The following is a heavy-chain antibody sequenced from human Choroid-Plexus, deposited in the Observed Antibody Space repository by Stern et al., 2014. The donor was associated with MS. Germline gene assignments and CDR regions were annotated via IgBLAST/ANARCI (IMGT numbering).Heavy chain of an antibody. CDR2: VYTSGGT. CDR3: ARGVAGSYYNKWFDP. V-gene: IGHV4-4*07. J-gene: IGHJ5*02. CDR1: GGAMTTYY. D-gene: IGHD3-10*01. Sequence: QVQLQESGPGLVKPSETLSLTCTVSGGAMTTYYWTWIRQPAGKGLEWIGRVYTSGGTNYNPSLESRVTVSVDTAKAQFYPDLGSGPAADTAVYYCARGVAGSYYNKWFDPWGQGILGTVSS.